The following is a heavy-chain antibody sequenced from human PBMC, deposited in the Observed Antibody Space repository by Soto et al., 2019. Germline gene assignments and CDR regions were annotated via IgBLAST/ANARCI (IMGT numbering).Heavy chain of an antibody. CDR1: GFTFSNYG. J-gene: IGHJ6*02. D-gene: IGHD3-3*01. CDR3: TKRSNVLRFLEWSSGMEV. CDR2: ISDDGSNK. V-gene: IGHV3-30*18. Sequence: PGGSLRLSCAASGFTFSNYGMHWVRQAPGKXLEWVAFISDDGSNKYYADSMKGRFTMSRDNSKSTLYLQMNSLRVEDTAVYYCTKRSNVLRFLEWSSGMEVWGQGTTVTAP.